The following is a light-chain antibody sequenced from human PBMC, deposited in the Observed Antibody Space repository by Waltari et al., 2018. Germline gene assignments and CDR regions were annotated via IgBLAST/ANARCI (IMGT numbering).Light chain of an antibody. CDR3: QAWGTGIGV. CDR2: VNSDGSH. V-gene: IGLV4-69*01. J-gene: IGLJ3*02. Sequence: QLVLTQSPSASASLGASVKLTCTVSSGHTRYAIAWHQQKPGKGPRYLMKVNSDGSHIKGDGIPDRFSGSSSGAERYLTISSLQSEDEADYYCQAWGTGIGVFGGGTKLSVL. CDR1: SGHTRYA.